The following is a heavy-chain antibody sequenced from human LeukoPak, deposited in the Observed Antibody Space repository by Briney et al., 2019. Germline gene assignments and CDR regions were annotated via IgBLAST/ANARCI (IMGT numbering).Heavy chain of an antibody. D-gene: IGHD1-26*01. CDR1: GYTFTSYG. V-gene: IGHV1-18*01. Sequence: ASVKVSCKASGYTFTSYGISWVRQAAGQGLEWMGWISAYNGNTNYAQKLQGRVTMTTDTSTSTAYMELRSLRSDDTAVYYCARATVVGATMDAFDIWGQGTMVTVAS. CDR2: ISAYNGNT. J-gene: IGHJ3*02. CDR3: ARATVVGATMDAFDI.